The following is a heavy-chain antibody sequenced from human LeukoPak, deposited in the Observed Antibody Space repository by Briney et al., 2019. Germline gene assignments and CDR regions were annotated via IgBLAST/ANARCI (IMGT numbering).Heavy chain of an antibody. D-gene: IGHD5-18*01. CDR2: IYYSGST. CDR1: GGSISSGDYY. CDR3: ARVGYSYGYECDY. Sequence: SETLSLTCTVSGGSISSGDYYWSWIRQPPGKGLKWIGYIYYSGSTYYNPSLKSRVTISVDTSKNQFSLKLSSVTAADTAVYYCARVGYSYGYECDYWGQGTLVTVSS. J-gene: IGHJ4*02. V-gene: IGHV4-30-4*01.